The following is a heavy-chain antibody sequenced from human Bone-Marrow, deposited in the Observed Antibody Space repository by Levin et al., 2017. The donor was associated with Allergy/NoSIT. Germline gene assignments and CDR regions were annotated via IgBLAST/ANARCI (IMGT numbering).Heavy chain of an antibody. D-gene: IGHD5-18*01. CDR2: IKQDGSEK. V-gene: IGHV3-7*01. J-gene: IGHJ6*02. Sequence: GESLKISCAASGFTFSSYWMSWVRQAPGKGLEWVANIKQDGSEKYYVDSVKGRFTISRDNAKNSLYLQMNSLRAEDTAVYYCARISSEYSYGYYYYYGMDVWGQGTTVTVSS. CDR3: ARISSEYSYGYYYYYGMDV. CDR1: GFTFSSYW.